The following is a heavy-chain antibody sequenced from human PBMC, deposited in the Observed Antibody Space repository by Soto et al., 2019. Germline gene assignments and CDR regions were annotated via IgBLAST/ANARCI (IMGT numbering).Heavy chain of an antibody. CDR2: IKQDGSEK. Sequence: LRLSCAASGFTFSSYWMSWVRQAPGKGLEWVANIKQDGSEKYYVDSVKGRFTISRDNAKNSLYLQMNNLRAEDTAVYYCARAGYYDSSGYYYVWLSSFDIWGQGTMVTVSS. D-gene: IGHD3-22*01. V-gene: IGHV3-7*01. CDR1: GFTFSSYW. CDR3: ARAGYYDSSGYYYVWLSSFDI. J-gene: IGHJ3*02.